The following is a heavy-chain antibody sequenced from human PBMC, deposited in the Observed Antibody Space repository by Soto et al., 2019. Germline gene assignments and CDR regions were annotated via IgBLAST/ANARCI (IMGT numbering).Heavy chain of an antibody. CDR1: CGSISSYC. CDR3: GRIAAAGNSPRPSFDC. CDR2: IYYSGST. Sequence: SETLSLTCTVSCGSISSYCWSCIRQPPGKGLEWIVYIYYSGSTNYNPSLKSRVTISVDTSKNQFSLKLSSVTAADKAVYYCGRIAAAGNSPRPSFDCWGKGTPLTVSS. D-gene: IGHD6-13*01. V-gene: IGHV4-59*01. J-gene: IGHJ4*02.